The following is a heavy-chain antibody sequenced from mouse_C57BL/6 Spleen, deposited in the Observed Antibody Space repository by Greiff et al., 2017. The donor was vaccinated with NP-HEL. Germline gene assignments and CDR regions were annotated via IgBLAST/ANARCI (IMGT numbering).Heavy chain of an antibody. D-gene: IGHD1-1*01. CDR2: IDPDDGDT. CDR3: TTESPYGSSYYAMDF. CDR1: GFNIKDYY. Sequence: VQLQQSGAELVRPGASVKFSCTASGFNIKDYYMHWVKQRPEQGLEWIGRIDPDDGDTEYAPKFQGQATMTADTSYNTAYLQLSSLTSEDTAVYYCTTESPYGSSYYAMDFWGKGTSVTVSS. V-gene: IGHV14-1*01. J-gene: IGHJ4*01.